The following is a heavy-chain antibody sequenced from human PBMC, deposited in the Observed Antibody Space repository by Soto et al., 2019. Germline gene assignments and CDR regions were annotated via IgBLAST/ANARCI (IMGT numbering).Heavy chain of an antibody. CDR2: ISRSSSYI. CDR3: ARDHRLRVDAFDI. J-gene: IGHJ3*02. CDR1: VFTFSSYS. Sequence: GGSLRLSGAASVFTFSSYSMNWVRQGPGKGLEWVSSISRSSSYIYYADSVKGRFTISRDNAKNSLYLQMNSLRAEDTAVYYCARDHRLRVDAFDIWGQGTMVTVSS. D-gene: IGHD4-17*01. V-gene: IGHV3-21*01.